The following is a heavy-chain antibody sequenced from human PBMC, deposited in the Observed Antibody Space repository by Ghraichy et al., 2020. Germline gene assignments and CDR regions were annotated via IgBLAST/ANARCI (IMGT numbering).Heavy chain of an antibody. D-gene: IGHD3-3*01. CDR2: MNPKSGNT. J-gene: IGHJ4*02. Sequence: ASVKVSCKTSGYTFISYEIHWVRQAAGQGLEWMGWMNPKSGNTGYAQRFQGRVTMTRNTSISTAYMELSSLRSEDTAMYYCARATVGYDASTGALQSHYLDYWGRGTLVTVSS. CDR1: GYTFISYE. V-gene: IGHV1-8*01. CDR3: ARATVGYDASTGALQSHYLDY.